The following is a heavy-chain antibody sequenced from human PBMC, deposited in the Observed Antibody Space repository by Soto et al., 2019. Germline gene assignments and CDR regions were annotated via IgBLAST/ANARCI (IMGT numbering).Heavy chain of an antibody. CDR2: IWYDGSNK. J-gene: IGHJ4*02. CDR3: ARDRYYDTSGHYSGVGGFDY. CDR1: GFTFSSYG. Sequence: PGGSLRLSCAASGFTFSSYGMHWVRQAPGKGLEWVTFIWYDGSNKYYADSVKGRFTISRDKSKNTLYLQMNNLRAEDTAVYYCARDRYYDTSGHYSGVGGFDYWGQGTLVTVSS. D-gene: IGHD3-22*01. V-gene: IGHV3-33*01.